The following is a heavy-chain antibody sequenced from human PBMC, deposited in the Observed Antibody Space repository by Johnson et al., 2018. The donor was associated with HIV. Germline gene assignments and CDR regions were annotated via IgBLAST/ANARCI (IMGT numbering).Heavy chain of an antibody. CDR3: ARTAMTPVTSSPDAFDI. D-gene: IGHD4-17*01. V-gene: IGHV3-53*01. J-gene: IGHJ3*02. CDR2: IYSGGTT. Sequence: VQLVESGGGLIQPWGSLRLSCAASGFSVSSNYMSWVRQAPGKGLEWVLVIYSGGTTYYADSVKGRCTISRDKSNNPLDLQMNSLRAEDTAVYYCARTAMTPVTSSPDAFDIWGQGTMVTVSS. CDR1: GFSVSSNY.